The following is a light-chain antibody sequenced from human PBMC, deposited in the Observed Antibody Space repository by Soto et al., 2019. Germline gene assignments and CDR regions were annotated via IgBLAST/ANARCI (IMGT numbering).Light chain of an antibody. Sequence: DIQMTQSPSTLSGSVGDRFTITCRASQTISSWLSWYQQKPGKAPKLLIYKASTLKSGVPSRFSGSGSGTEFTLTISSLQPDDFATYYCQHYNSYSEAFGQGTTVDIK. CDR1: QTISSW. CDR3: QHYNSYSEA. V-gene: IGKV1-5*03. CDR2: KAS. J-gene: IGKJ1*01.